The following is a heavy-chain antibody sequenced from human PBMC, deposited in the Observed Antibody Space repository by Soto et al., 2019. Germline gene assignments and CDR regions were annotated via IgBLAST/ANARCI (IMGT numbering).Heavy chain of an antibody. D-gene: IGHD2-2*01. V-gene: IGHV3-11*01. CDR3: ARDEVVVVPAAPGFGC. J-gene: IGHJ4*02. Sequence: PGGSLRLSCAASGFTFSDYYMSWIRQAPGKGLEWVSYISSSGSTIYYADSVKGRFTISRDNAKNSLYLQMNSLRAEDTAVYYCARDEVVVVPAAPGFGCWGQGTLVAVSS. CDR2: ISSSGSTI. CDR1: GFTFSDYY.